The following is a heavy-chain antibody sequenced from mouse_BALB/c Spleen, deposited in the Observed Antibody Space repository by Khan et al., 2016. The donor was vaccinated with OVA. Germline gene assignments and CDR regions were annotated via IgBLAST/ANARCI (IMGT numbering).Heavy chain of an antibody. J-gene: IGHJ4*01. Sequence: QVQLQQPGPELKKPGETVKISCKASGYSFTNYGMNWVKQSPGKALKWMGWINTYTGKPTYADDFKGRFAFSLETSASTAYLQINNLKNDDTATXFCARPPYFSYTLDHWGQGTSVTVSS. CDR1: GYSFTNYG. CDR2: INTYTGKP. V-gene: IGHV9-3-1*01. CDR3: ARPPYFSYTLDH. D-gene: IGHD2-10*01.